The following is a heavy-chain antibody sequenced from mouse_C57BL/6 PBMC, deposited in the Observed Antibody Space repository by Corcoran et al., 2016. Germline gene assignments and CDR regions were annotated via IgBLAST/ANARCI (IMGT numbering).Heavy chain of an antibody. V-gene: IGHV1-80*01. Sequence: QVQLQQSGAELVKPGASVKISCTASGYAFSSYWMNWVTQRPGKGLEWIGQIYPGDGDTNYNGKFKGKATLTADKSSSTAYMQLSSLTSEDSAVYFCAGTAQATVAYWGQGTLVTVSA. CDR2: IYPGDGDT. D-gene: IGHD3-2*02. CDR1: GYAFSSYW. J-gene: IGHJ3*01. CDR3: AGTAQATVAY.